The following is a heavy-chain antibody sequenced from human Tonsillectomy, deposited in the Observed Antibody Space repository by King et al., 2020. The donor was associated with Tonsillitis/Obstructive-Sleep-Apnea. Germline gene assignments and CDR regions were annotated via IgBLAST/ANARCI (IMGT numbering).Heavy chain of an antibody. J-gene: IGHJ3*02. Sequence: QLQESGPGLVKPSQTLSLTCTVSGGSISSGGYYWSWIRQHPGKGLEWIGYIYYSGSTYYNPSLKSRVTISVDTSKNQFSLKLSSLTAADTAVYYCARERYNWNYDRVLTADDAFDIWGQGTMVTVSS. CDR1: GGSISSGGYY. V-gene: IGHV4-31*03. CDR3: ARERYNWNYDRVLTADDAFDI. CDR2: IYYSGST. D-gene: IGHD1-7*01.